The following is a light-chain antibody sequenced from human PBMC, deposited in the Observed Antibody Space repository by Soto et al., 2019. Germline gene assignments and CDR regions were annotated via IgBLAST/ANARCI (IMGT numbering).Light chain of an antibody. CDR1: VTGSKS. V-gene: IGLV3-21*02. Sequence: SYELTQAPSVSVAPGQTARIACRGTVTGSKSVHWYQRKPGQAPVLVVYNDCDRPSGIPERFSGSNSGNTATLTIRSGAAGDEADDYCQVWDVDSDHVVFGGGTKLTVL. CDR3: QVWDVDSDHVV. J-gene: IGLJ3*02. CDR2: NDC.